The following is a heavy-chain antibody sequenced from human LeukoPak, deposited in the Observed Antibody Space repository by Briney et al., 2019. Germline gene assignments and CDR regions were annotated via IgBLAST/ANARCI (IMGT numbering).Heavy chain of an antibody. J-gene: IGHJ3*02. CDR3: AKDQGYYYDSSGPGVAFDI. V-gene: IGHV3-23*01. CDR1: GFTFSSYA. CDR2: ISGSGGST. Sequence: GGSLRLSCAASGFTFSSYAMSWVRQAPGKGLEWVSAISGSGGSTYYADSVKGRFTISRDNSKNTLYLQMNSLRAEDTAVYYCAKDQGYYYDSSGPGVAFDIWGRGTMVTVSS. D-gene: IGHD3-22*01.